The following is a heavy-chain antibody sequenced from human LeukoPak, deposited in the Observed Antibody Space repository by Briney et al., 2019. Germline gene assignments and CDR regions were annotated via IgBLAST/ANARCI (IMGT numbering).Heavy chain of an antibody. D-gene: IGHD5-12*01. CDR2: ISYDGSNK. J-gene: IGHJ4*02. Sequence: GRSLRLSCAASGFTFSSYAMHWVRQAPGKGREWVAVISYDGSNKYYADSVKGRFTISRDNSKNTLYLQMNSLRAEDTAVYYCARVMWSGYDLFDYWGQGTLVTVSS. V-gene: IGHV3-30-3*01. CDR1: GFTFSSYA. CDR3: ARVMWSGYDLFDY.